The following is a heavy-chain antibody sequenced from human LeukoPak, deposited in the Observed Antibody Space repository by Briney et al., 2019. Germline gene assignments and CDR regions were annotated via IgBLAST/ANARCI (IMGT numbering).Heavy chain of an antibody. V-gene: IGHV4-59*08. CDR1: GSISIYY. Sequence: PSETLSLTCTVSGSISIYYWSWIRQPPGKGLEWIGHSYYTGSPNYNPSLKSRVTISVDTPKNQFSLKLSSVTAADTAVYYCAGVRSTVGWRSFDYWGQGTLVTVSS. D-gene: IGHD4-23*01. J-gene: IGHJ4*02. CDR2: SYYTGSP. CDR3: AGVRSTVGWRSFDY.